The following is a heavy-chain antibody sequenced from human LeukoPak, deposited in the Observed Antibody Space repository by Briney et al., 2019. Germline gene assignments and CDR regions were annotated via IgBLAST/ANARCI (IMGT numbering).Heavy chain of an antibody. CDR1: GGTFSSYA. CDR3: ARSWTYDYVWGSYRTSYYFDY. Sequence: GASVKVSCKASGGTFSSYAISWVRQAPGQGLEWMGRIIPILGIANYAQKFQGRVTMTRNTSISTAYMELSSLRSEDTAVYYCARSWTYDYVWGSYRTSYYFDYWGQGTLVTVSS. CDR2: IIPILGIA. D-gene: IGHD3-16*02. J-gene: IGHJ4*02. V-gene: IGHV1-69*04.